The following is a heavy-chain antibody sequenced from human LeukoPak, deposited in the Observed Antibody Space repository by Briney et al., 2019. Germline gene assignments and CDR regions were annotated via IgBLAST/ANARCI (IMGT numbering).Heavy chain of an antibody. CDR3: ASEGYCTNGVCYKEVY. CDR2: MNPNSGGT. D-gene: IGHD2-8*01. CDR1: GYTFTGYY. J-gene: IGHJ4*02. V-gene: IGHV1-2*02. Sequence: ASVKVSCKAFGYTFTGYYMHWVRQAPGQGLEWMGWMNPNSGGTNYAQKFQGRVTMTRDTSISTAYMELSRLRSDDTAVYYCASEGYCTNGVCYKEVYWGQGTLVTVSS.